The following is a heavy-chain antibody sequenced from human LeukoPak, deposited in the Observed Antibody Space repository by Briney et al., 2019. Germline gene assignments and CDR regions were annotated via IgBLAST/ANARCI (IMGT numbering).Heavy chain of an antibody. J-gene: IGHJ4*02. D-gene: IGHD2-2*03. V-gene: IGHV1-18*01. CDR3: ARGRSGYCSSTSCYYY. Sequence: VSVKVSCKASGYTFTSYGISWVRQAPGQGLEWMGWISAYNGNTNYAQKLQGRVTMTTDTSTSTAYMELRSLRSDDTAVYYCARGRSGYCSSTSCYYYWGQGTLVTVSS. CDR2: ISAYNGNT. CDR1: GYTFTSYG.